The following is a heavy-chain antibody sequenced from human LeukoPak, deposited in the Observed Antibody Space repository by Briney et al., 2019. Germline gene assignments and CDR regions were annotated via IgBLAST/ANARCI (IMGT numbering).Heavy chain of an antibody. CDR3: ARGLWFGELLVEIYFVY. D-gene: IGHD3-10*01. CDR2: INPSGGGT. Sequence: ASVKVSSKASGYNFTSYYMHWVRQAPGQGLEWMEIINPSGGGTSYAQKFQGRVTMTRDTSTTTVYMELRSLRSDDTAVYYCARGLWFGELLVEIYFVYWGQGTLVTVSS. V-gene: IGHV1-46*01. J-gene: IGHJ4*02. CDR1: GYNFTSYY.